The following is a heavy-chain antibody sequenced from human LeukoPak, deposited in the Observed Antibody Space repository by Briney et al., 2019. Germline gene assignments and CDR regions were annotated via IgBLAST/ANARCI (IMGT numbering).Heavy chain of an antibody. CDR3: ARGGYGDHFDY. Sequence: SETLSLTCTVSGGSISGSSYYWGWIRQPPGKGLEWIGSIYYSGSTNYNPSLKSRVTISVDTSKNQFSLKLSSVTAADTAVYYCARGGYGDHFDYWGQGTLVTVSS. CDR1: GGSISGSSYY. D-gene: IGHD4-17*01. V-gene: IGHV4-39*07. CDR2: IYYSGST. J-gene: IGHJ4*02.